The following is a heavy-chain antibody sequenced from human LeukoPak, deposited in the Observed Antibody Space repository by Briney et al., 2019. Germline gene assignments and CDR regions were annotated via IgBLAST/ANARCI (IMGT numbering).Heavy chain of an antibody. D-gene: IGHD3-16*01. CDR3: ARETTFGGITVDY. Sequence: GASVKVSCKASGYTFTAYYMHWVQQAPGQGLEWMGRINPNSGGTDFAQKFQGRVTMTRDTSISTAYMELNRLKSDDTAVYYCARETTFGGITVDYWGQGTLVTVSS. CDR1: GYTFTAYY. V-gene: IGHV1-2*06. J-gene: IGHJ4*02. CDR2: INPNSGGT.